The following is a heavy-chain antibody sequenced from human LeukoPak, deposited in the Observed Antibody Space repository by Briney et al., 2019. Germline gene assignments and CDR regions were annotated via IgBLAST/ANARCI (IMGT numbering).Heavy chain of an antibody. CDR3: ARIVGATRGLGY. V-gene: IGHV1-46*01. CDR2: INPSGGST. J-gene: IGHJ4*02. CDR1: GYTFTSYY. D-gene: IGHD1-26*01. Sequence: ASVKVSCKASGYTFTSYYMHWVRQAPGQGLEWMGIINPSGGSTSYAQKFQGRVTMTRDMSTSTVYMELSSLRSEDTAVYYCARIVGATRGLGYWGQGTLVTVSS.